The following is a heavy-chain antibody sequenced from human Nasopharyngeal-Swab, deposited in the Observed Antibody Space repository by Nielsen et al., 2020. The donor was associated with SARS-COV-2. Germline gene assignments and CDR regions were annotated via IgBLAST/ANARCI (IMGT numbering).Heavy chain of an antibody. CDR2: ISSSSGYI. J-gene: IGHJ6*02. V-gene: IGHV3-21*01. CDR1: GFTFSSYS. Sequence: GESLKISCAASGFTFSSYSMNWVRQAPGKGLEWVSSISSSSGYIYYADSVKGRFTISRDNAKNSLYLQMNSLRAEDTAVYYCARPMTTVTLQRGMDVWGQRTTVTVSS. CDR3: ARPMTTVTLQRGMDV. D-gene: IGHD4-11*01.